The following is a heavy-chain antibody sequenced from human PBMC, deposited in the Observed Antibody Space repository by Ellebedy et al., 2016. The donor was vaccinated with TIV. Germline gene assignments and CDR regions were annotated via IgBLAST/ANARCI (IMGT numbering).Heavy chain of an antibody. CDR3: AGPMFYYHYDMDA. CDR1: GFAFKSYL. V-gene: IGHV3-21*01. J-gene: IGHJ6*04. D-gene: IGHD3-10*02. CDR2: ICDRNSKR. Sequence: GGSLRLXXAVSGFAFKSYLMNLVRQAPGKGLDRVASICDRNSKRFSSDSVKGRLIIYRDDATSSLFLEMNTLRVEDTVVYSCAGPMFYYHYDMDAWGKGPTVIV.